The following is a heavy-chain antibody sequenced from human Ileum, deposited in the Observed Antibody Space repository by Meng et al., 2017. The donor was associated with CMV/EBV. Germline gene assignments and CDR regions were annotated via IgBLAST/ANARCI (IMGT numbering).Heavy chain of an antibody. CDR1: GYTFANHY. Sequence: ASVKVSCKASGYTFANHYMHWVRQAPGQGLKWMGKINPGGGNTNYAQKFQGRVTMTRDTSTTTVHMELSSLRSEDTAVYYCAREEGYCSSTSCYLGGWFDPWGQGTLVTVSS. J-gene: IGHJ5*02. CDR3: AREEGYCSSTSCYLGGWFDP. CDR2: INPGGGNT. D-gene: IGHD2-2*01. V-gene: IGHV1-46*01.